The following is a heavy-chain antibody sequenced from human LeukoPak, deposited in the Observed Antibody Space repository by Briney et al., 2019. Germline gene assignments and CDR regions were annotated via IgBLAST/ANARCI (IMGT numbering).Heavy chain of an antibody. Sequence: SVKVSCKASGGTFSSYTISWVRQAPGQGLEWMGRIIPILGIANYAQKFQGRVTITADKSTSTAYMELSSLRSEDTAVYYCARVKGVGWYFNCWGQGTLVTVSS. CDR2: IIPILGIA. V-gene: IGHV1-69*02. D-gene: IGHD2-8*01. CDR1: GGTFSSYT. J-gene: IGHJ4*02. CDR3: ARVKGVGWYFNC.